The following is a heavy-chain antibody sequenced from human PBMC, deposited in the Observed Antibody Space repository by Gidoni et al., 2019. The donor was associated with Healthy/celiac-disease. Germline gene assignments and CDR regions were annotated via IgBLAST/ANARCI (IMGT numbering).Heavy chain of an antibody. J-gene: IGHJ4*02. Sequence: QVQLQESGPGLVKPSQTLSLTCTVSGGSISSGSYYWSWIRQPAGKGLEWIGRIYTSGSTNYNPSLKSRVTISVDTSKNQFSLKLSSVTAADTAVYYCARGPGIAAVEWVFLDYWGQGTLVTVSS. CDR3: ARGPGIAAVEWVFLDY. CDR2: IYTSGST. D-gene: IGHD6-13*01. V-gene: IGHV4-61*02. CDR1: GGSISSGSYY.